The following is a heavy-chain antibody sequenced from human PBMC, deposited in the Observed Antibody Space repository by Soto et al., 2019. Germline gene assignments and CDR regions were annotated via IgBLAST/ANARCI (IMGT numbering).Heavy chain of an antibody. Sequence: DVQLLESGGDLVQPGGSLTLSCATSGFSFSGYAMSWVLQAPGKGLEGVSSISHTGDTTDYADSVKGRFTISRDNSKNTLYLQMNSLGAEDTAVYYCARGHYGDYAWGQGTLVTVSS. CDR3: ARGHYGDYA. V-gene: IGHV3-23*01. D-gene: IGHD4-17*01. J-gene: IGHJ5*02. CDR1: GFSFSGYA. CDR2: ISHTGDTT.